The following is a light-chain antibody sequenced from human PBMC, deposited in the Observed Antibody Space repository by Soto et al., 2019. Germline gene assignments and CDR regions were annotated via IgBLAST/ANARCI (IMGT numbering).Light chain of an antibody. CDR1: QSVSNNY. CDR2: GSS. Sequence: EVVLTQSPGTLSLSPGERATLSFRASQSVSNNYFAWYQQKPGQAPRLLIFGSSDRATGIPDRFSGSGSGTDFTLTISRLEPEDFAVYYCQQYGSSPTYTFGQGTKLEIK. V-gene: IGKV3-20*01. CDR3: QQYGSSPTYT. J-gene: IGKJ2*01.